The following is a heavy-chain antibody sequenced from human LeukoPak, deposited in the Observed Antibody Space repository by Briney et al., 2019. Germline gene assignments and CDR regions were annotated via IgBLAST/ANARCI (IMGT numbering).Heavy chain of an antibody. CDR3: VRGTGY. J-gene: IGHJ4*02. Sequence: PGGSLRLSCSVSGFTFSTYGMHWVGQAPGKGLEYVSAISSNGDNTYYADSVKGRFTISRDNSKNTLYLQMSSLRADDTAVYYCVRGTGYWGQGTLVTVSS. CDR2: ISSNGDNT. CDR1: GFTFSTYG. V-gene: IGHV3-64D*06.